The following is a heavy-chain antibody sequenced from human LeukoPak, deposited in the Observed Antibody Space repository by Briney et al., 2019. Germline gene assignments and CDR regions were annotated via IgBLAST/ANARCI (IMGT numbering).Heavy chain of an antibody. V-gene: IGHV3-13*05. J-gene: IGHJ4*02. CDR3: ARDRRQYCSSTSCYMGY. Sequence: GGSLRLSCAASGFTFSSYDMHWVRQATGKGLEWVSAIGTAGDPYYPGSVKGRFTISRENAKNSLYLQMNSLRAGETAVYYCARDRRQYCSSTSCYMGYWGQGTLVTVSS. CDR2: IGTAGDP. CDR1: GFTFSSYD. D-gene: IGHD2-2*02.